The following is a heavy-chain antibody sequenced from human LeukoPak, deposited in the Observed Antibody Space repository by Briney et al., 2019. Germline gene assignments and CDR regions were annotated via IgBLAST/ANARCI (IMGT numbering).Heavy chain of an antibody. CDR2: ISSSGSTI. CDR3: ARDAPPLYYYYGMDV. CDR1: GFTFSDYY. Sequence: GGSLRLPCAASGFTFSDYYMSWIRQAPGKGLEWVSYISSSGSTIYYADSVKGRFTISRDNAKNSLYLQMNSLRAEDTAVYYCARDAPPLYYYYGMDVWGQGITVTVSS. J-gene: IGHJ6*02. V-gene: IGHV3-11*01.